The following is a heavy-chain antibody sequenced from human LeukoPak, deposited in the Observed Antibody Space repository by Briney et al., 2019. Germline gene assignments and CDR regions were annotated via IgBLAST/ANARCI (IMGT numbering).Heavy chain of an antibody. CDR2: IDSSSSYI. J-gene: IGHJ4*02. CDR1: GFTFSNYI. V-gene: IGHV3-21*01. Sequence: PGGSLRLSCAASGFTFSNYIMNWVRQAPGKGLEWVSSIDSSSSYIYYADSVKGRFTISRDNAKNSLYLQMNSLRAEDTAVYYCARELKNNYYDSSGYLDYWGQGTLVTVSS. CDR3: ARELKNNYYDSSGYLDY. D-gene: IGHD3-22*01.